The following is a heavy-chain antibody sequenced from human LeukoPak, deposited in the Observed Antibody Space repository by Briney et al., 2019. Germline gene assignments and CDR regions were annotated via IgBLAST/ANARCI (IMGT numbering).Heavy chain of an antibody. D-gene: IGHD4-11*01. Sequence: ASVKVSCKASGYTFTSYGISWVRQAPGQGLEWMGWISAYNGNTNYAQKLQGRVTMTTDTSTSTAYMELRSLRSDDTAVYYCARNDYRRQPYYYYYMDVWGKGTTVTVSS. CDR3: ARNDYRRQPYYYYYMDV. CDR2: ISAYNGNT. J-gene: IGHJ6*03. CDR1: GYTFTSYG. V-gene: IGHV1-18*01.